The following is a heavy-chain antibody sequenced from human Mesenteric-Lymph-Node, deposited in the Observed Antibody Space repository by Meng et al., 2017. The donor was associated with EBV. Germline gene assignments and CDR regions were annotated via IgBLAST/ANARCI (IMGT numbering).Heavy chain of an antibody. CDR2: IDPTGNT. V-gene: IGHV4-34*01. CDR1: GASFSGHY. J-gene: IGHJ4*02. CDR3: SIWDTGALQNY. Sequence: VNPQEWGAGLLNPSEPLSLICAAYGASFSGHYGGWMRQPPGKGLEWIGEIDPTGNTKYIPSLKSRVTISLDTSRNQLSLKLTSVTAADTVVYYCSIWDTGALQNYWGPGTLVTVSS. D-gene: IGHD5-18*01.